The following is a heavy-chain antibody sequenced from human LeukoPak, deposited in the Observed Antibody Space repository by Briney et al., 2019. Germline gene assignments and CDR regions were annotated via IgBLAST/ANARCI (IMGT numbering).Heavy chain of an antibody. Sequence: ASVKVSCKASGGTFSSYAISWVRQAPGQGLEWMGRIIPILGIANYVQKFQGRVTITADKSTSTAYMELSSLRSEDTAVYYCARGSSGILDYWGQGTLVTVSS. CDR2: IIPILGIA. D-gene: IGHD3-10*01. CDR3: ARGSSGILDY. V-gene: IGHV1-69*04. CDR1: GGTFSSYA. J-gene: IGHJ4*02.